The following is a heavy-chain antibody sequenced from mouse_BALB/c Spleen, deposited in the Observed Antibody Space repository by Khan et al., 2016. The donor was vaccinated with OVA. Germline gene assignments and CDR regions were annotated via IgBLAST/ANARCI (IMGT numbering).Heavy chain of an antibody. J-gene: IGHJ3*01. Sequence: VQLQQSGAELVRSGASVKLSCTASAFNIKDYFIHWMKQRPKQGLEWIGWIDPEDGDTECAPKFQGKATMTSDASSNIAYLHLSNLTSQGAAVYYCSAAKLSLWFAYWGQGTLVTVSA. D-gene: IGHD1-3*01. CDR1: AFNIKDYF. V-gene: IGHV14-4*02. CDR3: SAAKLSLWFAY. CDR2: IDPEDGDT.